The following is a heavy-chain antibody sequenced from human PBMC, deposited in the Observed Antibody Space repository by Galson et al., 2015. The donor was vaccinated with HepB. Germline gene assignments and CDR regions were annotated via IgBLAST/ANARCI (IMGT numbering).Heavy chain of an antibody. CDR3: ARGTTATVTLSAFDI. CDR1: GFTFSSYG. Sequence: SLRLSCAASGFTFSSYGMHWVRQAPGKGLEWVAVIWYDGSNKYYADSVKGRFTISRDNSKNTLYLQMNSLRAEDTAVYYCARGTTATVTLSAFDIWGQGTMVTVSS. D-gene: IGHD5-18*01. CDR2: IWYDGSNK. J-gene: IGHJ3*02. V-gene: IGHV3-33*08.